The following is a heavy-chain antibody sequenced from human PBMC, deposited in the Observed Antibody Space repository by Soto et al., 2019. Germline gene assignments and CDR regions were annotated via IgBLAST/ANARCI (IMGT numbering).Heavy chain of an antibody. Sequence: GGSLRLSCAASGFTFSSYAMHWVHQAPGKGLEWVAVISYDGSNKYYADSVKGRFTISRDNSKNTLYLQMNSLRAEDTAVYYCARSRGPDFWSGYYGWFDPWGQGTLVTVS. CDR3: ARSRGPDFWSGYYGWFDP. V-gene: IGHV3-30*04. CDR2: ISYDGSNK. D-gene: IGHD3-3*01. CDR1: GFTFSSYA. J-gene: IGHJ5*02.